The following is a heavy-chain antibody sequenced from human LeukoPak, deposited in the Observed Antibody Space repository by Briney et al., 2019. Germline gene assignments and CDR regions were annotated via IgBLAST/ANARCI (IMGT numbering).Heavy chain of an antibody. CDR3: AKDSVGSSTSCYPH. CDR2: ISGSGGST. D-gene: IGHD2-2*01. J-gene: IGHJ4*02. V-gene: IGHV3-23*01. Sequence: EAGGSLRLSCAASGFTFSSYAMSWVRQAPGKGLEWVSAISGSGGSTYYADSVRGRFTISRDNSKNTLYLQMNSLRAEDTAVYYCAKDSVGSSTSCYPHWGQGTLVTVSS. CDR1: GFTFSSYA.